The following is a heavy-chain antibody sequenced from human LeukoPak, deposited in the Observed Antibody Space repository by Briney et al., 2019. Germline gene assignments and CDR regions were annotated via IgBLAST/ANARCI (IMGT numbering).Heavy chain of an antibody. Sequence: PGGSLRLSCAAFGFTFSSDAMSWVRQAPGKGLEWVSGLSGSGGNTYYADSVKGRFSISRDNSKNTLYLQMNSLRAEDTAVYYCAKVAYSGYPGMDVWGQGTTVTVSS. J-gene: IGHJ6*02. CDR2: LSGSGGNT. CDR1: GFTFSSDA. CDR3: AKVAYSGYPGMDV. V-gene: IGHV3-23*01. D-gene: IGHD5-12*01.